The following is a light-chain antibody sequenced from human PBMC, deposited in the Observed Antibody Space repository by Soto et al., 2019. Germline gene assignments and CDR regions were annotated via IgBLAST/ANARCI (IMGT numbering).Light chain of an antibody. CDR2: HVS. Sequence: QSVLTQPASVSGSHGQSVTISCTGTSSDVGGYNYVSWYQQHPAKVPKLMIYHVSNRPSGVSDRFSGSKSGNTASLTISGLQAEDEADYYCYSYTTSSTYVFGTGTKVTVL. J-gene: IGLJ1*01. CDR3: YSYTTSSTYV. CDR1: SSDVGGYNY. V-gene: IGLV2-14*01.